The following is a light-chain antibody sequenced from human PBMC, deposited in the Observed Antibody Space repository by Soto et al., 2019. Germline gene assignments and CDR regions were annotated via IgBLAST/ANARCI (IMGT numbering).Light chain of an antibody. J-gene: IGKJ1*01. V-gene: IGKV3-20*01. Sequence: EIVLTQSPGTLSLSPGARATLSCRASQNLGSGYLAWYQQKPGQAPRILIYAASTRATGIPDRFSGSGSGTDFSLTISRLEPEDFAVYYCQQYDTSPRTFGQGTKVDIK. CDR2: AAS. CDR1: QNLGSGY. CDR3: QQYDTSPRT.